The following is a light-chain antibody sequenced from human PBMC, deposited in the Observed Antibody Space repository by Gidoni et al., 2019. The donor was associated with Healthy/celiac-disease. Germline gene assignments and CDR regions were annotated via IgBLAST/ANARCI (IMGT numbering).Light chain of an antibody. V-gene: IGKV3-11*01. CDR2: DAS. CDR3: QQRSNWPIT. CDR1: QSVSSY. Sequence: EIVLTHSPATLSLSPGERATLSCRASQSVSSYLDWYQQKPGQAPRLLIYDASNRATGIPARFSGSGSGTDFTLTISSLEPEDFAVYYCQQRSNWPITFGQGTRLEIK. J-gene: IGKJ5*01.